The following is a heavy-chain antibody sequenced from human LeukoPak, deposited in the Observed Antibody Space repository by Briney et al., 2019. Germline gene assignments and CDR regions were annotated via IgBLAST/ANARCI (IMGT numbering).Heavy chain of an antibody. CDR3: TRDRGYSSTWSFGKHYYMDV. Sequence: PGGSLRLSCAATGFTFNSYGMYWVRQAPGKGLAWVAVIWYDGSHKSYANSVKGRFAISRDSPTNILYLNMNSMRADDTAVYYCTRDRGYSSTWSFGKHYYMDVWGKGATVTVSS. J-gene: IGHJ6*03. CDR2: IWYDGSHK. V-gene: IGHV3-33*07. D-gene: IGHD6-13*01. CDR1: GFTFNSYG.